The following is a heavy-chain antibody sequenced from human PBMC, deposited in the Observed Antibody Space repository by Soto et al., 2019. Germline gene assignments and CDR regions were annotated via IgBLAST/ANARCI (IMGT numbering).Heavy chain of an antibody. Sequence: QVQLVQSGAEVKKPGSSVKVSCKASGGTFSSYAISWVRQAPGQGLEWMGGIIPIFGTANYAQKFQGRVTITADESTSTAYMELSSLRSEDTAVYYCARDASYYGCKGVEYYYYGMDVWGQGTTVTVSS. CDR1: GGTFSSYA. J-gene: IGHJ6*02. V-gene: IGHV1-69*01. CDR3: ARDASYYGCKGVEYYYYGMDV. D-gene: IGHD3-10*01. CDR2: IIPIFGTA.